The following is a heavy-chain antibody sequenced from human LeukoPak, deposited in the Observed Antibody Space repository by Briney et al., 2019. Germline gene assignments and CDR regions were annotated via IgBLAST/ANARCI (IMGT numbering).Heavy chain of an antibody. V-gene: IGHV1-2*02. CDR3: ARVRRYCSSTSCYNWFDP. CDR2: INPNSGGT. Sequence: ASVKVSCKASGYTFTGYYMHWGRQAPGQGLEWMGGINPNSGGTNYAQKFQGRVTMTRDTSISTAYMELSRLRSDDTAVYYCARVRRYCSSTSCYNWFDPWGQGTLVTVSS. D-gene: IGHD2-2*01. J-gene: IGHJ5*02. CDR1: GYTFTGYY.